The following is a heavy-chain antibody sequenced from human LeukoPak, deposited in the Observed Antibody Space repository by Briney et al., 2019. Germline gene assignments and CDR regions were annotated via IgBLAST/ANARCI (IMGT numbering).Heavy chain of an antibody. D-gene: IGHD3-3*01. CDR2: IYHSGST. J-gene: IGHJ4*02. CDR1: GFAFNNAW. V-gene: IGHV4-38-2*01. Sequence: GSLRLSCAASGFAFNNAWMSWVRQAPGKGLEWIGSIYHSGSTYYNASLKSRVTISVDTSKNQFSLKLTSVTAADTAVYYCARGSGDSEGHYFDYWGQGTLVTVSS. CDR3: ARGSGDSEGHYFDY.